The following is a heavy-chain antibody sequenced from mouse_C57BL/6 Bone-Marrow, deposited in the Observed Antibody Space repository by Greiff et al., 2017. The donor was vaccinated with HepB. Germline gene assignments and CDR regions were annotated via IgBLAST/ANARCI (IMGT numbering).Heavy chain of an antibody. J-gene: IGHJ2*01. V-gene: IGHV1-4*01. CDR3: AREGFTDSFDY. Sequence: LVESGAELARPGASVKMSCKASGYTFTSYTMHWVKQRPGQGLEWIGYINPSSGYTKYNQKFKDKATLTADKSSSTAYMQLSSLTSEDSAVYYCAREGFTDSFDYWGQGTTLTVSS. CDR1: GYTFTSYT. CDR2: INPSSGYT.